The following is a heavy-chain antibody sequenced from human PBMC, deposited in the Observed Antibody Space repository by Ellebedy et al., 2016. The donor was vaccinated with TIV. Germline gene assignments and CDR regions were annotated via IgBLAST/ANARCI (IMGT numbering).Heavy chain of an antibody. V-gene: IGHV1-69*13. CDR2: IIPMFGTP. CDR3: ARSVVVAAIQYYYYAMDA. J-gene: IGHJ6*02. Sequence: ASVKVSCXASAGTFRSYAISWVRQAPGQGLEWMGGIIPMFGTPNYAQKFQDRVTITADDSTRTAYMELRSLRSEDTAVYFCARSVVVAAIQYYYYAMDAWGQGTTVTVSS. D-gene: IGHD2-15*01. CDR1: AGTFRSYA.